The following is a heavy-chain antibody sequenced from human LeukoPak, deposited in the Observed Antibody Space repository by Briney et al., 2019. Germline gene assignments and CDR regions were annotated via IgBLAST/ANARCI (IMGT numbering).Heavy chain of an antibody. CDR3: ARVGGMGATRVY. J-gene: IGHJ4*02. V-gene: IGHV4-39*01. D-gene: IGHD1-26*01. Sequence: SETLSLTCTVSGGSISSSSYYWGWIRQPPGKGLEWIGSIYYSGSTYYNPSLKSRVTISVDTSKNQFSLKLSSVTAADTAVYYCARVGGMGATRVYWGQGTLVTVSS. CDR1: GGSISSSSYY. CDR2: IYYSGST.